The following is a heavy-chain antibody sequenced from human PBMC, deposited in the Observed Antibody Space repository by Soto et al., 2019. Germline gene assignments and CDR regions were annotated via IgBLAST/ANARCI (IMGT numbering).Heavy chain of an antibody. CDR1: GFTFTSYA. V-gene: IGHV3-23*01. Sequence: EVQVLESGGGLVQRGGSLRLSCAASGFTFTSYAMTWVRQAPGKGLEWVSAISATGSTIYYADAVRGRFTISRDNSKNIVYLQMDSLRAEDTAVYYCAKDVGQQWRPYYWGQGTLVRVSS. CDR3: AKDVGQQWRPYY. D-gene: IGHD6-19*01. CDR2: ISATGSTI. J-gene: IGHJ4*02.